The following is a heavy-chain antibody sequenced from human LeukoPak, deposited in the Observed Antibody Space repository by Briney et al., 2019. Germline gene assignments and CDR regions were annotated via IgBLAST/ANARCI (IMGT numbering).Heavy chain of an antibody. D-gene: IGHD3-16*02. J-gene: IGHJ4*02. CDR1: GFTFSSYG. Sequence: HPGRSLRLSCAASGFTFSSYGMHWVRQAPGKGLEWVAVIWYDGSNKYYADSVKGRFTISRDNSKNTLYLQMNSLRAEDTAVYYCARDTRIRDDYVWGSYRGIDYWGQGTLVTVSS. CDR3: ARDTRIRDDYVWGSYRGIDY. CDR2: IWYDGSNK. V-gene: IGHV3-33*01.